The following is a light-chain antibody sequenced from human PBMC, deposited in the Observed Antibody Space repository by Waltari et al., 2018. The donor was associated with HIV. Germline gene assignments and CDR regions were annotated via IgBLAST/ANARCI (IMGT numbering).Light chain of an antibody. J-gene: IGLJ2*01. CDR3: CSYGSSATFVV. V-gene: IGLV2-23*02. Sequence: QSALTQPASVSGSPAQSITLPCPETRSGAGIYKLVSWYQHFGGKAPKLLIYAVTKRPSGISSRFSGSKSGNTASLTISDLQAEDEATYYCCSYGSSATFVVFGGGTRVTV. CDR2: AVT. CDR1: RSGAGIYKL.